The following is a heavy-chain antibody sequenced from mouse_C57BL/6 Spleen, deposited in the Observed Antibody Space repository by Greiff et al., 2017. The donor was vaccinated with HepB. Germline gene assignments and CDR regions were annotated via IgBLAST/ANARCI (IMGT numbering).Heavy chain of an antibody. D-gene: IGHD2-4*01. V-gene: IGHV5-16*01. CDR2: INYDGSST. CDR3: ARDNDYWYFDV. Sequence: EVQRVESEGGLVQPGSSMKLSCTASGFTFSDYYMAWVRQVPEKGLEWVANINYDGSSTYYLDSLKSRFIISRDNAKNILYLQMSSLKSEDTATYYCARDNDYWYFDVWGTGTTVTVSS. J-gene: IGHJ1*03. CDR1: GFTFSDYY.